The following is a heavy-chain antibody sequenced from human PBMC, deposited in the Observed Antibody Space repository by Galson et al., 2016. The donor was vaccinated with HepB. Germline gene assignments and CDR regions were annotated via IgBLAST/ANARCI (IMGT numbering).Heavy chain of an antibody. CDR2: ISSNSDAE. V-gene: IGHV3-48*02. CDR3: ARRWLNYFYFGMDV. CDR1: GFTFSSYG. D-gene: IGHD5-24*01. Sequence: SLRLSCAASGFTFSSYGLNWVRQAPGKGLEWVSYISSNSDAEYYADSVKGRFAISRDNAKNALYLHMDSLSDDDTAVYYCARRWLNYFYFGMDVWGQGTTVTVSS. J-gene: IGHJ6*02.